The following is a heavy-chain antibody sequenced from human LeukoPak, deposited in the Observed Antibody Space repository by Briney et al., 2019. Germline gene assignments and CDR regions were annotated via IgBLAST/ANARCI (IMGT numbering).Heavy chain of an antibody. J-gene: IGHJ2*01. CDR2: INHSGST. D-gene: IGHD3-22*01. CDR1: GGSINSSTYY. Sequence: SETLSLTCTVSGGSINSSTYYWRWIRQPPGKGLEWIGEINHSGSTNYNPSLKSRLTISVDTSKNQFSLKLSSVTAAGTALHYCARDLSGYPYWYFDLWGRGTLVTVSS. V-gene: IGHV4-39*07. CDR3: ARDLSGYPYWYFDL.